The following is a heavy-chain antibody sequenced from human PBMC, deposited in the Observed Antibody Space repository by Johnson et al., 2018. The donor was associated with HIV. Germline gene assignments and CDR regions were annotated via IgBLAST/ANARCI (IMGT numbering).Heavy chain of an antibody. CDR1: GFIFSSYA. CDR2: ISSHGGST. J-gene: IGHJ3*02. V-gene: IGHV3-64*01. D-gene: IGHD3-10*01. CDR3: ARDVASVYGSGDHAFDI. Sequence: EVQLVESGGGLVQPGGSLRLSCAASGFIFSSYAMHWVRQAPGKGLQYVSAISSHGGSTYSAHSVKGRFTISRDNSRNTLYLQMGRLRVEDMAVYYCARDVASVYGSGDHAFDIWGQGTMVTVSS.